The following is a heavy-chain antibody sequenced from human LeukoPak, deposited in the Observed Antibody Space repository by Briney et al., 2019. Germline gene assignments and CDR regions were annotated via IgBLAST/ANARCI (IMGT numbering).Heavy chain of an antibody. CDR2: IKSKANGGTT. Sequence: GGSLRLSCTASGFTFGDYAMSWFRQAPGKGLEWVGFIKSKANGGTTEYAASVKGRFTISSDDSKSIAYLQMNSLKTEDTAVYYCTREADIVATSNFDYWGQGTLVTVSS. CDR1: GFTFGDYA. D-gene: IGHD5-12*01. V-gene: IGHV3-49*03. CDR3: TREADIVATSNFDY. J-gene: IGHJ4*02.